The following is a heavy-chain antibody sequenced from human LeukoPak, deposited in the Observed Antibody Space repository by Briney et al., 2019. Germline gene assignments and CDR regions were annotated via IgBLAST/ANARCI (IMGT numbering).Heavy chain of an antibody. V-gene: IGHV3-21*01. CDR2: ISSSSSYI. J-gene: IGHJ4*02. CDR1: GFTFSDYS. Sequence: PGGSLRLSCAASGFTFSDYSMNWVRQAPGKGLEWVSSISSSSSYIFYADSVRGRFSISRDNAKNSLYLQMNSLRAEDTAVYYCARDWFHAIDYWGQGTLVTVSS. CDR3: ARDWFHAIDY. D-gene: IGHD2/OR15-2a*01.